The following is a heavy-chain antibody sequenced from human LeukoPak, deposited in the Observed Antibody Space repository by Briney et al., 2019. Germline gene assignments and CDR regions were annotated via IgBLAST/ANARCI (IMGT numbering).Heavy chain of an antibody. D-gene: IGHD6-19*01. Sequence: GGSLRLSCAASGFTFSSYWMSWVRQAPGKGLEWVANIKQDGSEKYYVDSVKGRFTISRDNAKNSLYLQMNSLRAEDTAAYYCAREQWLVDYYYYGMDVWGQGTTVTVSS. CDR2: IKQDGSEK. J-gene: IGHJ6*02. CDR1: GFTFSSYW. V-gene: IGHV3-7*01. CDR3: AREQWLVDYYYYGMDV.